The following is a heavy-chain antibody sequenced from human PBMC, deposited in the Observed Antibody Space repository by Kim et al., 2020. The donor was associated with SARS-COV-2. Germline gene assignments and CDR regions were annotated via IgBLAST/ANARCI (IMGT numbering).Heavy chain of an antibody. V-gene: IGHV3-30*01. CDR3: ARDFSGSYWGPFDY. D-gene: IGHD1-26*01. J-gene: IGHJ4*02. Sequence: YADSGKGRFTISRDNSKNTLYLQMNSLRAEDTAVYYCARDFSGSYWGPFDYWGQGTLVTVSS.